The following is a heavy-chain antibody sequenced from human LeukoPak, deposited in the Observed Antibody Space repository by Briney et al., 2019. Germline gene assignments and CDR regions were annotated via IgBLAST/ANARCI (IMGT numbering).Heavy chain of an antibody. V-gene: IGHV4-59*08. CDR1: GGSTSSDY. Sequence: SETLSLTCTVSGGSTSSDYWSWIRQSPGEGLEWVGYVYNSGDTGKNPSLKSRVTILLDTSKNQCSLKLTSVSAADTAVYYCARLKLGAYFDLWGRGTLVTVSS. J-gene: IGHJ2*01. CDR3: ARLKLGAYFDL. CDR2: VYNSGDT. D-gene: IGHD3-16*01.